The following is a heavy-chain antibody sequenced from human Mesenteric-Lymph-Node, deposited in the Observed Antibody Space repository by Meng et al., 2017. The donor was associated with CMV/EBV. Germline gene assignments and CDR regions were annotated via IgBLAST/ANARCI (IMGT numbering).Heavy chain of an antibody. CDR3: ARFMLGHCSSTSCYHNWFDP. CDR1: FTRYW. J-gene: IGHJ5*02. Sequence: FTRYWIGWVRQLPGKGLEWMGIIYPGDSDTRYSPSFQGQVTISADKSISTAYLQWSSLKASDTAMYYCARFMLGHCSSTSCYHNWFDPWGQGTLVTVSS. V-gene: IGHV5-51*01. CDR2: IYPGDSDT. D-gene: IGHD2-2*01.